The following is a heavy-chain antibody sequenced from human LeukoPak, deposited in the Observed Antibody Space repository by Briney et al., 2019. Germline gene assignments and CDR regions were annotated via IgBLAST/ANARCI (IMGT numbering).Heavy chain of an antibody. CDR3: ARDLGGAVAGTRWFDP. D-gene: IGHD6-19*01. V-gene: IGHV1-69*05. J-gene: IGHJ5*02. Sequence: GASVKVSCKASGGTFSSYAISWVRQARGQGLEWMGRMIPIFSTPNYAQKFQGRVTITTDESTSTAYMELSSLRSEDTAVYYCARDLGGAVAGTRWFDPWGQGTLVTVSS. CDR1: GGTFSSYA. CDR2: MIPIFSTP.